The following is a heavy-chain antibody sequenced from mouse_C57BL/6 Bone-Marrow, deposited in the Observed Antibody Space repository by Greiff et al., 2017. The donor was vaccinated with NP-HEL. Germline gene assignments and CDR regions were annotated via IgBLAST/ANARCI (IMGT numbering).Heavy chain of an antibody. CDR2: ISDGGSYT. D-gene: IGHD2-5*01. V-gene: IGHV5-4*01. CDR1: GFTFSSYA. CDR3: ARGGYSNYRRWFAY. Sequence: EVQGVESGGGLVKPGGSLKLSCAASGFTFSSYAMSWVRQTPEKRLEWVATISDGGSYTYYPDNVKGRFTISRDNAKNNLYLQMSHLKSEDTAMYYCARGGYSNYRRWFAYWGQGTLVTVSA. J-gene: IGHJ3*01.